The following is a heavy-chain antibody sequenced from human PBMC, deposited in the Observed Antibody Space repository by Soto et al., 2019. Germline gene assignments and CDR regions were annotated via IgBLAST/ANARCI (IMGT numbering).Heavy chain of an antibody. J-gene: IGHJ5*02. CDR1: SGSISSSNW. CDR3: AREATTTVTKAWFDP. D-gene: IGHD4-17*01. V-gene: IGHV4-4*02. CDR2: IYHSGST. Sequence: QVQLQESGPGLVKPSGTLSLTCAVSSGSISSSNWWSWVRQPPGKGLEWIGEIYHSGSTNYNPSLKSRVTISVDQSKNQFSLKLSSVTAADTAVYYCAREATTTVTKAWFDPWGQGTLVTVSS.